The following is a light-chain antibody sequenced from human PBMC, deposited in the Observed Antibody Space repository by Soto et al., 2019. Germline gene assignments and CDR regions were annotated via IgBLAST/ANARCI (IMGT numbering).Light chain of an antibody. CDR3: QQSYSSPRT. CDR2: GAS. V-gene: IGKV3-20*01. J-gene: IGKJ1*01. CDR1: QSVSTRS. Sequence: EIALTQSPGTLSLSPGERATLPCRASQSVSTRSLAWYQQKPGQAPRLLISGASSRAADIPDRFSGSGYGTDFTLTITSLQSEDFAIYYCQQSYSSPRTFGQGTKVDIK.